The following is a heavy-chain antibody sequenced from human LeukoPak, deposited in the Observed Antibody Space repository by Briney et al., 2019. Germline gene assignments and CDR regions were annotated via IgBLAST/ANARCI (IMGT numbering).Heavy chain of an antibody. CDR1: GFTFSSYE. CDR3: ARERGIGYYYYMVV. V-gene: IGHV3-48*03. J-gene: IGHJ6*03. Sequence: GGSLRLSCAASGFTFSSYEMNWVRQAPGKGLEWVSYISSSGSTIYYADSVKGRFTISRDNAKNSLYLQMNSLRAEDTAVYYCARERGIGYYYYMVVWGKGTTVTVSS. D-gene: IGHD2/OR15-2a*01. CDR2: ISSSGSTI.